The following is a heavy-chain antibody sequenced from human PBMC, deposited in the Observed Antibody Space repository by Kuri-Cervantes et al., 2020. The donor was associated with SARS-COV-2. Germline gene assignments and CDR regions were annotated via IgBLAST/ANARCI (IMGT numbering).Heavy chain of an antibody. Sequence: GSLRLSCTVSGGSISSSSYYWGWIRQPPGKGLEWIGSIYYSGSTYYNPSLKSRVTISVDTSKNQFSLKLSSVTAADTAVYYCARHPPEYCSLYYFDYWGQGTLVTVSS. CDR1: GGSISSSSYY. J-gene: IGHJ4*02. CDR2: IYYSGST. V-gene: IGHV4-39*01. CDR3: ARHPPEYCSLYYFDY. D-gene: IGHD2-21*01.